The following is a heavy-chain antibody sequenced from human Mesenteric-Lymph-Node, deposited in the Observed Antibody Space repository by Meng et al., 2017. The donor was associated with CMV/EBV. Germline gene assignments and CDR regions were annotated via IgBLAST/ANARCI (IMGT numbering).Heavy chain of an antibody. V-gene: IGHV3-7*01. CDR2: IKQDGSQK. J-gene: IGHJ4*02. Sequence: GESLKISCAASGFTFRDYWMTWVRQAPGKGLEWVANIKQDGSQKFYVDSVKGRFTISRDNAKNSLYLQMNSLRAEDTAVYYCARGGTFDWNYEDYWGQGTLVTVSS. CDR3: ARGGTFDWNYEDY. CDR1: GFTFRDYW. D-gene: IGHD1-7*01.